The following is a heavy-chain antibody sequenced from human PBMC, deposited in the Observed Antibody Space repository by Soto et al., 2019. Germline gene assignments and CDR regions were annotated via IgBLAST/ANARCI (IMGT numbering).Heavy chain of an antibody. V-gene: IGHV4-31*03. CDR1: GGSINSSPYY. D-gene: IGHD2-8*01. Sequence: QVQLQESGPGLVKPSQTLSLTCTVSGGSINSSPYYWGWIRQHPGKGLEFIGYLSYRGNTYYNPSLKGRVTISRDTYNNQFSLRLNSVTAADTAVYFCARVSEYATSPGGFDTWGQGTLVTVSS. J-gene: IGHJ5*02. CDR3: ARVSEYATSPGGFDT. CDR2: LSYRGNT.